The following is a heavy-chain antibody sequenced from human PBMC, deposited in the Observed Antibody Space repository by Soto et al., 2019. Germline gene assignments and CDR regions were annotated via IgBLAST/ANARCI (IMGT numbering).Heavy chain of an antibody. J-gene: IGHJ4*02. D-gene: IGHD1-26*01. V-gene: IGHV4-30-2*01. Sequence: PSETLSLTCSVSGASITSGSYSWSWIRQAPGKGLEWIGNIHVTGYTAFSPSLKRRVTMSVDTSKNQFSLNVNSVTAADTAVYFCARGGALRPNGHVPLDFWGQGTRVTVSS. CDR3: ARGGALRPNGHVPLDF. CDR2: IHVTGYT. CDR1: GASITSGSYS.